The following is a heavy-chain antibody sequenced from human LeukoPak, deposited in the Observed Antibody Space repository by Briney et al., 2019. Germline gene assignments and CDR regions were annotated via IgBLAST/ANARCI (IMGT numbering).Heavy chain of an antibody. J-gene: IGHJ4*02. D-gene: IGHD2-21*02. V-gene: IGHV3-64*01. CDR2: ISSNGGST. Sequence: GGSLRLSCAASGFTFSSYAMHWVRQAPGKGLEYVSAISSNGGSTYYANSVKGRFTISRDNSKNTPYLQMGSLRAEDMAVYYCATRVVTASQEFDYWGQGTLVTVSS. CDR1: GFTFSSYA. CDR3: ATRVVTASQEFDY.